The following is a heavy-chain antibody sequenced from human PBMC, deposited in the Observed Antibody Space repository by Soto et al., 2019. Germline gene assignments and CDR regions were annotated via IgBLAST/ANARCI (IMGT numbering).Heavy chain of an antibody. CDR2: ISSNGGST. J-gene: IGHJ3*02. CDR1: GFTFSSYA. D-gene: IGHD5-12*01. CDR3: ARDIGDGYNSGAFDI. Sequence: PGGSLRLSCAASGFTFSSYAMHWVRQAPGKGLEYVSAISSNGGSTYYADSVKGRFTISRDNSKNTLYLQMGSLRAEDMAVYYCARDIGDGYNSGAFDIWGQGTMVTVSS. V-gene: IGHV3-64*02.